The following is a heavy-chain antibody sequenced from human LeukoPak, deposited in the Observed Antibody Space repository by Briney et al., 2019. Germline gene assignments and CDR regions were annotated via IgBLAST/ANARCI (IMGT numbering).Heavy chain of an antibody. Sequence: SETLFLTCTVSGGSISSYYWSWIRQPAGKGLEWIGRIYTSGSTNYNPSLKSRVTMSVDTSKNQFSLNLSSVTAADTAVYYCARRAYYYDSSGYYAFDIWGQGTMVTVSS. D-gene: IGHD3-22*01. CDR3: ARRAYYYDSSGYYAFDI. J-gene: IGHJ3*02. CDR2: IYTSGST. V-gene: IGHV4-4*07. CDR1: GGSISSYY.